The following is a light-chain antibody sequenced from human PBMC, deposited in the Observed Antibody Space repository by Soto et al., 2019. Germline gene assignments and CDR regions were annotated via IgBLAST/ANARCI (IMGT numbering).Light chain of an antibody. CDR2: EVS. V-gene: IGLV2-14*03. CDR3: SSYTSTTPRV. CDR1: SSDVGGYNY. J-gene: IGLJ1*01. Sequence: QSALTQPASVSGSPGQSITISCTGTSSDVGGYNYVSWYQQHPGKGPKLMIYEVSNRPSGVFNRFSGSKSGNTATLTISGLQAEDEADYYCSSYTSTTPRVFGTGTKVTVL.